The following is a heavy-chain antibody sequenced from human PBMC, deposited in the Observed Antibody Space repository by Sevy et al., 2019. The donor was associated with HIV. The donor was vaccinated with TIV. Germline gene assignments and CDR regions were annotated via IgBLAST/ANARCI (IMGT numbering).Heavy chain of an antibody. D-gene: IGHD5-12*01. CDR1: GFTFSDYY. CDR2: ISSSGSTI. V-gene: IGHV3-11*01. J-gene: IGHJ6*02. Sequence: GGSLRLSCAASGFTFSDYYMSWIRQAPGKGLEWVSYISSSGSTIYYADSVKGRFTISRDNAKNSLYLKMNCLRAEDTAVYYSARDMVATYYYYGMDVWGQGTTVTVSS. CDR3: ARDMVATYYYYGMDV.